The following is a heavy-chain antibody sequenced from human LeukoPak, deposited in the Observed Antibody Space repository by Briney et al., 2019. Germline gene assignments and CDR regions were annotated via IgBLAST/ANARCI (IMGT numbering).Heavy chain of an antibody. V-gene: IGHV4-39*01. CDR2: IYYSGNT. CDR3: ARQPYYYDSSGYPQ. J-gene: IGHJ1*01. Sequence: SETLSLTCTVSAGSISSSSYYWGWIRQPPGKGLEWIGGIYYSGNTYYNPSLKSRVTISVDTSKNQFSLKLSSVTAADTAVYYCARQPYYYDSSGYPQWGEGTLVTVPA. CDR1: AGSISSSSYY. D-gene: IGHD3-22*01.